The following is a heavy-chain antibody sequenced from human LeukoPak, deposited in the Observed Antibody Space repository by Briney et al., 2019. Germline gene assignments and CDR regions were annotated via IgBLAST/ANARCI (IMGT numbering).Heavy chain of an antibody. CDR3: ARRRNTGYSSSWYAHFDY. CDR1: GGSFSGYY. Sequence: SETPSLTCAVYGGSFSGYYWSWIRQPPGKGLEWIGEINHSGSTNYNPSLKSRVTISVDTSKNQFSLKLSSVTAADTAVYYCARRRNTGYSSSWYAHFDYWGQGTLVTVSS. D-gene: IGHD6-13*01. V-gene: IGHV4-34*01. J-gene: IGHJ4*02. CDR2: INHSGST.